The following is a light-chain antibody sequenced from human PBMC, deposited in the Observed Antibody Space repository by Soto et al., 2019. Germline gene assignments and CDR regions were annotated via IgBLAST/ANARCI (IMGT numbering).Light chain of an antibody. Sequence: DFVVTQSPDSLPVSLGERATINCKSSQSVLYSSDNKNYLAWYQQKPGQPPKLLIYWASTRESGVPDRFSGSGSGTDFTLTINSLQAEDVAVYYCQQYYTTPLTLGGGTKVEIK. V-gene: IGKV4-1*01. CDR2: WAS. J-gene: IGKJ4*01. CDR3: QQYYTTPLT. CDR1: QSVLYSSDNKNY.